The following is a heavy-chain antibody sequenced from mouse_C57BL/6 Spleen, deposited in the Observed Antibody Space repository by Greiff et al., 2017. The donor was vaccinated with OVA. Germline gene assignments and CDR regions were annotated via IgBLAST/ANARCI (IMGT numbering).Heavy chain of an antibody. CDR2: IYPRSGNT. Sequence: QVQLKQSGAELARPGASVKLSCKASGYTFTSYGISWVKQRTGQGLEWIGEIYPRSGNTYYNEKFKGKATLTADKSSSTAYMELRSLTSEDSAVYFCARGGGSSYDEYWGQGTTLTVSS. D-gene: IGHD1-1*01. V-gene: IGHV1-81*01. CDR3: ARGGGSSYDEY. CDR1: GYTFTSYG. J-gene: IGHJ2*01.